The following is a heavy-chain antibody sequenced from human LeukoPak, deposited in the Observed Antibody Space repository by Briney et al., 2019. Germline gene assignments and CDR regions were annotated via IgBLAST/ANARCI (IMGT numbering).Heavy chain of an antibody. CDR3: TTVGGTTWGYYYYMDV. V-gene: IGHV3-15*01. J-gene: IGHJ6*03. CDR1: GFTSSNAW. D-gene: IGHD1-1*01. CDR2: IKSKTDGCTT. Sequence: NAGGSLRLSCAASGFTSSNAWMSWVRQAPGKGLEWVGRIKSKTDGCTTDYAAPVKGRFTISRDDSKNTLYLQMNSLKTEDTAVYYCTTVGGTTWGYYYYMDVWGKGTTVTVSS.